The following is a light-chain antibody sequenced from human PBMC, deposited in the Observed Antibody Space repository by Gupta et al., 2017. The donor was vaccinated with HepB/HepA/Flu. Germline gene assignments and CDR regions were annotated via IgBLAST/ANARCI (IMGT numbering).Light chain of an antibody. J-gene: IGLJ2*01. V-gene: IGLV1-51*01. CDR2: DNN. CDR1: SSNIGHNY. CDR3: GTYDSSLSAVV. Sequence: QSVLTQPPSVSGAPGQKVTISCSGSSSNIGHNYVSWYQQLPGTAPKLLIYDNNKRPSGIPDRFSGSKSGTSATLGITGLQTGDEADYYCGTYDSSLSAVVFGGGTKLTVL.